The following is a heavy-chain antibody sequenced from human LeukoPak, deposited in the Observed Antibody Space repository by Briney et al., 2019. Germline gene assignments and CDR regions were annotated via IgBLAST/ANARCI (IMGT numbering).Heavy chain of an antibody. J-gene: IGHJ4*02. CDR1: GFTFSSYS. V-gene: IGHV3-21*01. D-gene: IGHD2-15*01. CDR3: ARVACSGGSCYPAPFDY. Sequence: PGGSLRLSCAASGFTFSSYSMNWVRQAPGKGLEWVSSISSSSSYIYYADSVKGRFTISRDNAKNSLYLQMNSLRAEDTAVYYCARVACSGGSCYPAPFDYWGQGTLVTVSS. CDR2: ISSSSSYI.